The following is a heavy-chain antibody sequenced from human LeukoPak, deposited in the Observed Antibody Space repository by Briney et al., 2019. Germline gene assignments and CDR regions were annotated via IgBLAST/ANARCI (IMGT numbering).Heavy chain of an antibody. CDR3: ARDLHDSSGYYYGGYFDL. D-gene: IGHD3-22*01. V-gene: IGHV4-39*07. CDR1: GDSISSNEYY. CDR2: IYISGST. Sequence: PSETLSLTCTVSGDSISSNEYYWGWLRQPPGKGLEWIGTIYISGSTYYNPSLKSRVTISVDTSKNQFSLKLSSVTAADTAVYYCARDLHDSSGYYYGGYFDLWGRGTLVTVSS. J-gene: IGHJ2*01.